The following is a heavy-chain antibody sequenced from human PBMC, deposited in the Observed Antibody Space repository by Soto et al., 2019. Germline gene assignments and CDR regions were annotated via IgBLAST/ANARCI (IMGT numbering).Heavy chain of an antibody. V-gene: IGHV4-34*01. CDR2: INHSGST. D-gene: IGHD6-13*01. J-gene: IGHJ6*02. CDR3: ARGVAAAWIYYYYYGMDV. Sequence: KTSETLSLTCAVYGGSFSGYYWSWIRQPPGKGLEWIGEINHSGSTNYNPSLKSRVTISVDTSKNQFSLKLSSVTAADTAVYYCARGVAAAWIYYYYYGMDVWGQGTTVTVSS. CDR1: GGSFSGYY.